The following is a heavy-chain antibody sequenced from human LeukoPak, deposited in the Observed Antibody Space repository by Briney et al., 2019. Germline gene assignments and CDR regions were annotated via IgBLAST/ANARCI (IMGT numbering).Heavy chain of an antibody. J-gene: IGHJ4*02. D-gene: IGHD4-17*01. CDR3: AKRWDYGDYDTGIDY. CDR2: ISYDGSNK. Sequence: GGSLRLSCAASGFTFSSYGMHWVRQAPGKGLEWVAVISYDGSNKYYADSVKGRFTISRDNSKNTLYLQMNSLRAEDTAVYYCAKRWDYGDYDTGIDYWGQGTLVTVSS. V-gene: IGHV3-30*18. CDR1: GFTFSSYG.